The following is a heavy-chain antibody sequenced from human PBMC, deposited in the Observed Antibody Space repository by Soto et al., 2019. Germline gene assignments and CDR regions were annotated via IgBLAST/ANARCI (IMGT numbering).Heavy chain of an antibody. J-gene: IGHJ4*02. V-gene: IGHV3-30-3*01. CDR3: ARDYYDTLDY. CDR1: GFTFSSYA. CDR2: ISYDGSNK. Sequence: GGSLRLSCAASGFTFSSYAMHWVRQAPGKGLEWVAVISYDGSNKYYADSVKGRFTISRDNSKNTLYLQMNSLRAEDTAVYYCARDYYDTLDYWGQGTLVTVSS. D-gene: IGHD3-22*01.